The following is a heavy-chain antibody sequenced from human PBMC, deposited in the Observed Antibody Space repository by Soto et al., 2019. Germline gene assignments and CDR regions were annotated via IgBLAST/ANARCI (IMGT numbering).Heavy chain of an antibody. Sequence: SETLSLTCTVSGGSINSHYWSWIRQPPGKGLEWIGYISHSGTTSYNPSLKSRLTISLNTSKNQFSLKLRSVTAADTAVYYCARGTRATQYYFYFHGMDVWGQGTTVTVSS. CDR2: ISHSGTT. D-gene: IGHD3-10*01. CDR3: ARGTRATQYYFYFHGMDV. CDR1: GGSINSHY. J-gene: IGHJ6*02. V-gene: IGHV4-59*11.